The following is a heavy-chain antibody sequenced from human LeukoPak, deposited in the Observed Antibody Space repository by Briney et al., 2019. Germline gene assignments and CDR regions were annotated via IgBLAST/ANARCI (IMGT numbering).Heavy chain of an antibody. Sequence: GGSLRLSCAASGFTVSSNYMSWVRQAPGKGLEWVSIIYTDGITYYANSVKGRFAISRDISKNTLSLQMNSLRAEDTAVYYCARPGSQIYSFDYWGQGALVTVSS. CDR2: IYTDGIT. CDR1: GFTVSSNY. CDR3: ARPGSQIYSFDY. J-gene: IGHJ4*02. D-gene: IGHD3-10*01. V-gene: IGHV3-53*01.